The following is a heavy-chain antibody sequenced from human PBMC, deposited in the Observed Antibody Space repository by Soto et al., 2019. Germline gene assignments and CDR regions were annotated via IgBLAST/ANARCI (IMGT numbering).Heavy chain of an antibody. CDR1: GYTFTSYY. Sequence: ASVKVSCKASGYTFTSYYIHWVRQAPGQGLEWMGWINPITGGTNYAPKFQGRVTMTRDTSITTAYMELSRLRSDDTAVYYCARNYYDSSDRDYLDYWGQGTPVTVSA. CDR3: ARNYYDSSDRDYLDY. CDR2: INPITGGT. D-gene: IGHD3-22*01. V-gene: IGHV1-2*02. J-gene: IGHJ4*02.